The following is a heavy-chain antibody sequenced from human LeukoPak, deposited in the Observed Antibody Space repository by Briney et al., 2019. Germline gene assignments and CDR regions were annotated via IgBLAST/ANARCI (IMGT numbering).Heavy chain of an antibody. CDR3: ARGGYGDYSY. Sequence: PGGSLRLSCAASGFSFSSYWMHWVRQAPGKGAVWVSLISNDESTIIYADSVKGRFTISRDNAKNTLYLQMSSLRAEDTAVYYCARGGYGDYSYWGQGTLVTVSS. V-gene: IGHV3-74*01. CDR1: GFSFSSYW. J-gene: IGHJ4*02. D-gene: IGHD4-17*01. CDR2: ISNDESTI.